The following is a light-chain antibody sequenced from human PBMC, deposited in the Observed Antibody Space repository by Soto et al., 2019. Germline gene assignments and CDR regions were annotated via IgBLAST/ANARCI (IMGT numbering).Light chain of an antibody. CDR3: QQYNTFWT. CDR2: DVS. CDR1: QDISNY. J-gene: IGKJ1*01. Sequence: DIQMTQSPSSLSASVGDRVIITCQASQDISNYLNWYQQKPGKAPKLLIYDVSTLGSGVPSRFSGSGSGTDFTLTISSLQPDDFATYYCQQYNTFWTFGQGTKVDI. V-gene: IGKV1-33*01.